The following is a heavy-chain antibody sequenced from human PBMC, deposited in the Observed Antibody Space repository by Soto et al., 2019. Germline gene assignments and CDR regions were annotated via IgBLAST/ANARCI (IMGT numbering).Heavy chain of an antibody. V-gene: IGHV3-13*01. CDR1: GFSFSTYY. CDR2: IGTAGNT. Sequence: GGSLILSCAASGFSFSTYYMHWVRQAPGKGLEWVSLIGTAGNTHYPDSVKGRFIISRDNAKSSLYLQMNSLRAGDTAVYYCARDASGWGHDSWGQGTPVTVS. D-gene: IGHD6-19*01. CDR3: ARDASGWGHDS. J-gene: IGHJ5*01.